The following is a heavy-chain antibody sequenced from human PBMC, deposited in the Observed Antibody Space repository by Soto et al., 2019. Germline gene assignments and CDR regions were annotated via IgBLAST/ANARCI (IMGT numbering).Heavy chain of an antibody. D-gene: IGHD3-22*01. J-gene: IGHJ4*02. CDR1: GGSISSYY. V-gene: IGHV4-59*01. Sequence: SETLSLTCTVSGGSISSYYWSWIRQPPGKGLEWIGYIYYSGSTNYNPSLKSRVTISVDTSKNQFSLKLSSVTAADTAVYYFARAAGGPYDSSGYYPSIFDYWGQGTLVTVSS. CDR3: ARAAGGPYDSSGYYPSIFDY. CDR2: IYYSGST.